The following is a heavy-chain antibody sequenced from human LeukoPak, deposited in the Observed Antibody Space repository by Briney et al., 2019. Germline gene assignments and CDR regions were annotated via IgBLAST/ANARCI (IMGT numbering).Heavy chain of an antibody. D-gene: IGHD4-23*01. J-gene: IGHJ1*01. Sequence: GASVKVSCKASGYTFTNYGFSWVRQAPGQGLEWMGWISAYNGYTDYAQKFQFRVTMTTDTSTSTAYMEPRSLRSDGTAVYYCARDKAVTTEVTQHFQHWGQGTLVTVSS. V-gene: IGHV1-18*01. CDR2: ISAYNGYT. CDR3: ARDKAVTTEVTQHFQH. CDR1: GYTFTNYG.